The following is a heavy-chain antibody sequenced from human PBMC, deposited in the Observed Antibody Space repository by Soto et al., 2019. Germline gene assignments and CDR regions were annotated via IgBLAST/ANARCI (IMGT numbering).Heavy chain of an antibody. Sequence: SGPTLVNPTQTLTPTCTFSGFSRSTSGLGVGWIRQPPGKALEWLALIYWNDDKRYSPSLKSRLTITKDTSKNQVVLTMTNMDPVDTATYYCAHYGDYVNYWGQGTLVTVSS. D-gene: IGHD4-17*01. CDR1: GFSRSTSGLG. CDR3: AHYGDYVNY. V-gene: IGHV2-5*01. CDR2: IYWNDDK. J-gene: IGHJ4*02.